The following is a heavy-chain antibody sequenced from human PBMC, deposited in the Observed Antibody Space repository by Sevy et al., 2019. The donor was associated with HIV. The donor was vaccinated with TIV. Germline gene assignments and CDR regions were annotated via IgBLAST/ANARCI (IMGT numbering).Heavy chain of an antibody. D-gene: IGHD3-22*01. CDR2: ISGSGGST. Sequence: GGSVRLSCAASGFTFSSYAMSWFRQAPGKGLEGVSSISGSGGSTYYGDSVKGRFTICRDNSKNTLYLQMNSLRAEETAVYYCAKGDYYDSSGHFDYWGQGTLVTVSS. CDR1: GFTFSSYA. CDR3: AKGDYYDSSGHFDY. J-gene: IGHJ4*02. V-gene: IGHV3-23*01.